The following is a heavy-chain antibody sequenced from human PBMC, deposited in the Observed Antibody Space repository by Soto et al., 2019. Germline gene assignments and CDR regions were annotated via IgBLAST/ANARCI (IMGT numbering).Heavy chain of an antibody. D-gene: IGHD6-19*01. V-gene: IGHV3-23*01. CDR1: GFTFSSYA. CDR2: ISGSGGST. CDR3: ATREMADIPLGYFDL. Sequence: EVQLLESGGGLVQPGGSLRLSCAASGFTFSSYAMSWVRQAPGKGLEWVSAISGSGGSTYYADSVKGRFTISRDNSKNTRYLQMNSLRAEDTAVYYCATREMADIPLGYFDLWGRGTLVTVSS. J-gene: IGHJ2*01.